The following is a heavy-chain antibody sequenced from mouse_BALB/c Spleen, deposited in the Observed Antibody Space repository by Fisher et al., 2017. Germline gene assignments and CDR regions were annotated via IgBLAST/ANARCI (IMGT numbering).Heavy chain of an antibody. J-gene: IGHJ1*01. CDR3: ARGGSSYWYFDV. V-gene: IGHV1-26*01. Sequence: KFKGKATLTVDKSSSTAYMELRSLTSVDSAVYFCARGGSSYWYFDVWGAGTTVTVSS. D-gene: IGHD1-1*01.